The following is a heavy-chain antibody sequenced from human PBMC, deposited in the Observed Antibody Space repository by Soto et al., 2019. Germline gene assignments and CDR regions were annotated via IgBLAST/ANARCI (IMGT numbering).Heavy chain of an antibody. Sequence: LSLTCTVSGGSITRDDYYWTWIRQPPGKGLEWIGYIYYSGSTNYSPSLQSRVTISMDTSKNQFSLKLSSVSAADTAVYYCARDRANSPDYFDYWGQGILVTVSS. CDR3: ARDRANSPDYFDY. D-gene: IGHD1-1*01. CDR1: GGSITRDDYY. V-gene: IGHV4-30-4*01. J-gene: IGHJ4*02. CDR2: IYYSGST.